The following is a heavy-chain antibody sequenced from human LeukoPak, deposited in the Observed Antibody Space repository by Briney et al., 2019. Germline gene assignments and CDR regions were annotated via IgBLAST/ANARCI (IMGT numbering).Heavy chain of an antibody. CDR1: GYTFTGYY. Sequence: ASVKVSCKASGYTFTGYYMHWVRQAPGQGLEWMGWINPNSGGTNYAQKFQGRVTVTRGTSISTAYMELSRLRSDDTAVYYCARSPLHYDSSGWSRMYYYGMDVWGQGTTVTVSS. J-gene: IGHJ6*02. CDR3: ARSPLHYDSSGWSRMYYYGMDV. D-gene: IGHD6-19*01. V-gene: IGHV1-2*02. CDR2: INPNSGGT.